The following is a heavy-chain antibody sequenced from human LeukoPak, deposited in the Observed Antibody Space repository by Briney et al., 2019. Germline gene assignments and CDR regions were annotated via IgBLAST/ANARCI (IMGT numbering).Heavy chain of an antibody. D-gene: IGHD1-26*01. CDR1: GYTFTSYY. Sequence: ASVKVSCKASGYTFTSYYMHWVRQAPGQGLEWMGMINPSGGSTSYAQKFQGRVTMTRDMSTSTVYMELSSLRSEDTAVYYCARDPGSYYAKNWFDPWGQGTLVTVSS. CDR3: ARDPGSYYAKNWFDP. V-gene: IGHV1-46*01. CDR2: INPSGGST. J-gene: IGHJ5*02.